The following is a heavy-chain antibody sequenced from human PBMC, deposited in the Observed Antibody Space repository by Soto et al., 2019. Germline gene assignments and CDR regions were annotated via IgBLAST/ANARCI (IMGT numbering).Heavy chain of an antibody. CDR2: IIPIFGTA. V-gene: IGHV1-69*13. J-gene: IGHJ3*02. CDR1: GGTFSSYA. Sequence: SVKVSCKASGGTFSSYAISWVRQAPGQGLEWMGGIIPIFGTANYAQKFQGRVTITADESTSTAYMELSSLRSEDTAVYYCARARTVVTSIRDAFDIWGQGTMVTVSS. CDR3: ARARTVVTSIRDAFDI. D-gene: IGHD2-15*01.